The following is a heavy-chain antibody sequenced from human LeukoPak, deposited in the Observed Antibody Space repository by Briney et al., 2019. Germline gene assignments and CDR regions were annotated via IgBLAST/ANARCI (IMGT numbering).Heavy chain of an antibody. Sequence: GGSLRLSCAASGFTFSSYWMHWVRQAPGKGLIWVSRINSDGSRISYADSVKGRFTISRDNAKNTLYLQMNSLRAEDTALYYCARDIQAFDIWGQGTMVTVSS. CDR3: ARDIQAFDI. J-gene: IGHJ3*02. CDR2: INSDGSRI. CDR1: GFTFSSYW. V-gene: IGHV3-74*01.